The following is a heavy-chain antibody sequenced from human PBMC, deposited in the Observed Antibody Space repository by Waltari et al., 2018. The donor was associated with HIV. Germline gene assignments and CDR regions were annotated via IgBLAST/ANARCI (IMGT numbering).Heavy chain of an antibody. D-gene: IGHD2-2*02. CDR1: GFTVSSNF. CDR3: ARAVVPGRIPHYYYAMDV. V-gene: IGHV3-53*01. CDR2: TYSGGST. Sequence: EVQLVESGGDLIQPGGSLRLSCAASGFTVSSNFMSWVRQAPGKGLVWFSLTYSGGSTYYANSVQGRFTVSRDISKNTLYLQMSGLRGDDTAVYYCARAVVPGRIPHYYYAMDVWGQGTTVTVSS. J-gene: IGHJ6*02.